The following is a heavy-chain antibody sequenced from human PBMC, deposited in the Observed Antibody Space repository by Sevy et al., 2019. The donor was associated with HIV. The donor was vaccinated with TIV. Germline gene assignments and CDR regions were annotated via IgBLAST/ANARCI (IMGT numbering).Heavy chain of an antibody. CDR2: IKQGGSEK. D-gene: IGHD2-21*02. Sequence: GSLKISCAASGFTFSNYWMSWVRQAPGKGLEWVANIKQGGSEKYYVDSVKGRFTISRDNAKNSLYLQMNSLRVEDTAGYYCARGGDDGAFDIWGQGTMVTVSS. V-gene: IGHV3-7*01. CDR1: GFTFSNYW. J-gene: IGHJ3*02. CDR3: ARGGDDGAFDI.